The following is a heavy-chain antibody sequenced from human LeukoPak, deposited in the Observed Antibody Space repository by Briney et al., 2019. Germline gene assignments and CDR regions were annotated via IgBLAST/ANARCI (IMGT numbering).Heavy chain of an antibody. Sequence: GASVKVSCKASGYTFTDYYLHWVRQAPGQGLEWMGWINPNSGDTNYAQKFQGRVTKTRDTSISTAYMELNKLRSDDTAVYYCARDGSLDHWGQGALVSVSP. J-gene: IGHJ4*02. CDR3: ARDGSLDH. CDR1: GYTFTDYY. V-gene: IGHV1-2*02. CDR2: INPNSGDT.